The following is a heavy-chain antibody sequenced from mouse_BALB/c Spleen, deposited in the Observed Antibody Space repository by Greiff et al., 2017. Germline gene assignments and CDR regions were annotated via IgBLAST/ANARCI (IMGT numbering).Heavy chain of an antibody. Sequence: EVQGVESGGGLVKPGGSLKLSCAASGFTFSDYYMYWVRQTPEKRLEWVATISDGGSYTYYPDSVKGRFTISRDNAKNNLYLQMSSLKSEDTAMYYCARDDYRYDGVFDYWGQGTTLTVSS. D-gene: IGHD2-14*01. CDR3: ARDDYRYDGVFDY. CDR1: GFTFSDYY. V-gene: IGHV5-4*02. J-gene: IGHJ2*01. CDR2: ISDGGSYT.